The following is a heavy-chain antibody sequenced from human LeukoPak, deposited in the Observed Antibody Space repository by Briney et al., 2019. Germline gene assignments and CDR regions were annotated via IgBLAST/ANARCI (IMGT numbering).Heavy chain of an antibody. D-gene: IGHD2-15*01. CDR1: GYTFTSYD. CDR3: ARDGFRLGGVGCSGGSCYDY. V-gene: IGHV1-18*01. J-gene: IGHJ4*02. Sequence: ASVKGSCKTPGYTFTSYDINLVRHGTGQGLVWMGWIRAYTGNTNYAQKLQGRVTMTTDTSTSTAYMELRSLRSDDTGVYYCARDGFRLGGVGCSGGSCYDYWGQGTLVTVSS. CDR2: IRAYTGNT.